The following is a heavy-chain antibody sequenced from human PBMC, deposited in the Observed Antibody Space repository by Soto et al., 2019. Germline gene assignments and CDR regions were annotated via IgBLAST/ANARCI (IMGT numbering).Heavy chain of an antibody. V-gene: IGHV1-58*02. J-gene: IGHJ6*02. CDR3: AVRGVTNPLGYYYGMDV. D-gene: IGHD3-10*01. CDR1: GFTFTSSA. Sequence: GASVKVSCKASGFTFTSSAMQWVRQARGQRLEWKGWIVIGNGNTNYAQKFQESVTITRDLSTSIAYMELSSLRAEDTAVFYCAVRGVTNPLGYYYGMDVWGQGTTVTVSS. CDR2: IVIGNGNT.